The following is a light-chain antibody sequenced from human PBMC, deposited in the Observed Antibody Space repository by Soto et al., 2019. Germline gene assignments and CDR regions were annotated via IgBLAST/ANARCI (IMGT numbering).Light chain of an antibody. Sequence: QSALTQPASVSGSPGQSITISCAGTRDDIGAYDYASWYQQHPGNAPKLLVYEVTNRPSGVSDRSSGSKSGNTASLTISGLQAEDEADYYCNSYTNSSAVVFGGGTKVTV. J-gene: IGLJ2*01. V-gene: IGLV2-14*01. CDR2: EVT. CDR3: NSYTNSSAVV. CDR1: RDDIGAYDY.